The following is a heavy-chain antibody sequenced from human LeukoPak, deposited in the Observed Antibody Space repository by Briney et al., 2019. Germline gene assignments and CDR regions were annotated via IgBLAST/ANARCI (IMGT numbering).Heavy chain of an antibody. CDR3: ARDLALRKTYYYDSSGPGHY. CDR1: GYTFTSYY. Sequence: ASVKVSCKASGYTFTSYYMHWVRQAPGQGLEWMGWINPNSGGTNYAQKFQGRVTMTRDTSISTAYMELSRLRSDDTAVYYCARDLALRKTYYYDSSGPGHYWGQGTLVTVSS. D-gene: IGHD3-22*01. J-gene: IGHJ4*02. V-gene: IGHV1-2*02. CDR2: INPNSGGT.